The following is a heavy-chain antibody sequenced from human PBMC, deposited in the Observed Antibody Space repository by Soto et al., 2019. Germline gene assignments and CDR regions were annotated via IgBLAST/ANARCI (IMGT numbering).Heavy chain of an antibody. J-gene: IGHJ4*02. CDR2: ISGSGGST. D-gene: IGHD6-19*01. Sequence: GGSLRLSCAASGFTFSSYAMSWVRQAPGKGLEWVSAISGSGGSTYYADSVKGRFTISRDNSKNTLYLQMNSLRAEDTAVYYCAKDAEQWLREDDYFDYWGQGTLVTVSS. CDR1: GFTFSSYA. CDR3: AKDAEQWLREDDYFDY. V-gene: IGHV3-23*01.